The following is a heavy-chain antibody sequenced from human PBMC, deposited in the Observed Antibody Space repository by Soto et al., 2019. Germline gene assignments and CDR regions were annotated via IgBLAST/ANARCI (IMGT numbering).Heavy chain of an antibody. J-gene: IGHJ4*02. CDR3: ARNGALDY. Sequence: QVQLQESGPGLVKPSQTLSLTCTVSGGSISSGDYYWSWIRQPPGKGLEWIGYILYSGTTNYNPSLESRLTISVDASKNQFSLKLTSVTAADTAVYYCARNGALDYWGRGTLVTVSS. D-gene: IGHD2-8*01. CDR2: ILYSGTT. CDR1: GGSISSGDYY. V-gene: IGHV4-30-4*01.